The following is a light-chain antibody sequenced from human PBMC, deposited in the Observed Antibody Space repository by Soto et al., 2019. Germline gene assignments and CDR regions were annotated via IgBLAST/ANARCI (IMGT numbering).Light chain of an antibody. J-gene: IGLJ1*01. CDR2: DVS. CDR3: SSYTTSLTYV. V-gene: IGLV2-14*03. CDR1: SSDVGAYNY. Sequence: QSVLTQPASVSGSPGQSITISCTGASSDVGAYNYVSWYQQHPGKATKLMIFDVSSRPSGVSERFSGSKSGNTASLTISGLQAEDEADYYCSSYTTSLTYVFGTGTKVTVL.